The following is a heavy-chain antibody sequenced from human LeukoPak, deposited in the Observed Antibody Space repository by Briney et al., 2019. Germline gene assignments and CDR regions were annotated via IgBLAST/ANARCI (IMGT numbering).Heavy chain of an antibody. CDR1: GFTVIINY. CDR2: IYSGGST. V-gene: IGHV3-53*01. Sequence: PGGSLRLSCAASGFTVIINYMSWVRQAPGKGLEWVSVIYSGGSTYYADSVKGRFTISRDNSKNTLYLQMNSLRAEDTAVYYCARPAVSGWSLDYWGQGTLVTVSS. J-gene: IGHJ4*02. D-gene: IGHD6-19*01. CDR3: ARPAVSGWSLDY.